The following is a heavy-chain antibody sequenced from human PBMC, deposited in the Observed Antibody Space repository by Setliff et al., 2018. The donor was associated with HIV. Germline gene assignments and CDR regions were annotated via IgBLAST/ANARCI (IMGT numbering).Heavy chain of an antibody. J-gene: IGHJ5*02. CDR3: ATCRHRPSNWFDP. CDR1: GGSISSPGYY. CDR2: VYNSGIT. Sequence: SETLSLTCTVSGGSISSPGYYWGWIRQPPGKGLEWIGSVYNSGITFKNPSLKSRVTISVDRSGNQFSLRLTSVTAADTAVYYCATCRHRPSNWFDPWGQGTVVTVSS. V-gene: IGHV4-39*07.